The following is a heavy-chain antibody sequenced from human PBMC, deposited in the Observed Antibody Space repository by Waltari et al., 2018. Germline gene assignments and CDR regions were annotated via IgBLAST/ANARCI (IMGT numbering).Heavy chain of an antibody. V-gene: IGHV1-3*01. D-gene: IGHD4-17*01. CDR2: INAGNGNT. J-gene: IGHJ4*02. CDR3: ARSYGDSFDY. CDR1: GFICTNYA. Sequence: QVQLVQSGAEVKTPGASVKISCKASGFICTNYALHWVRQAPGQSFAWMGWINAGNGNTKYSEDFQGRVTITRDTSASTAYMELSSLRSEDTAVFYCARSYGDSFDYWGQGTLVTVSS.